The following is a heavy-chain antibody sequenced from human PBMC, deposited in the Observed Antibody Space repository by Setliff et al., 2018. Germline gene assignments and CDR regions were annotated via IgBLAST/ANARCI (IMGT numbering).Heavy chain of an antibody. D-gene: IGHD3-3*01. CDR2: INHSGST. J-gene: IGHJ4*02. CDR1: GGSFSGYY. Sequence: PSETLSLTCAVYGGSFSGYYWSWIRQPPGMGLEWIGEINHSGSTNDNPSLKSRVTMSVDTSKNQFSLKLSSVTAADTAVYYCARQNDFWSGQDFDYWGQGTLVTSPQ. V-gene: IGHV4-34*01. CDR3: ARQNDFWSGQDFDY.